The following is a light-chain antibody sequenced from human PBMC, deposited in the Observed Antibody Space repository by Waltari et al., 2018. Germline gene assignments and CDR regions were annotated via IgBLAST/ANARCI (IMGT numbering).Light chain of an antibody. CDR3: SSYIDSSTLEL. CDR2: DVS. V-gene: IGLV2-14*03. J-gene: IGLJ2*01. CDR1: SRDVGDYNY. Sequence: QSALTQPASVSGSPGPSITISCTGTSRDVGDYNYVSWYQQHPGKAPKLMIYDVSNRPSGVSNRFSGSKSGNTASLTISGLQAEDEADYYCSSYIDSSTLELFGGGTSLTVL.